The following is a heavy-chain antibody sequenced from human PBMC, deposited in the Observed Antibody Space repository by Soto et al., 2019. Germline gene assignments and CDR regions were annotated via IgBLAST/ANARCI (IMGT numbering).Heavy chain of an antibody. CDR2: IIPIFGTA. CDR1: GGTFSSYA. V-gene: IGHV1-69*06. J-gene: IGHJ6*02. D-gene: IGHD2-15*01. CDR3: ATKGIVVVVAATPNYYYGMDV. Sequence: ASVKVSCKASGGTFSSYAISWVRQAPGQGLEWMGGIIPIFGTANYAQKFQGRVTITADKSTSTAYMELSSLRSEDTAVYYCATKGIVVVVAATPNYYYGMDVWGQGTTVTVSS.